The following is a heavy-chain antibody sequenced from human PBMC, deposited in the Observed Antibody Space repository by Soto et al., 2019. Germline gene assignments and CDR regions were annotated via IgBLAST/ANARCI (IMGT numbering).Heavy chain of an antibody. CDR1: GYTFTSFG. Sequence: ASVKVSCKTSGYTFTSFGISWVRQAPGQGLEWMGWITTDKGKTNYAQKFQGRVTMTTDTSTSTAYMELRSLRSDDTALYYCAADLPGHGGGYEFDYWGQGTPVTVSS. V-gene: IGHV1-18*01. J-gene: IGHJ4*01. D-gene: IGHD2-15*01. CDR2: ITTDKGKT. CDR3: AADLPGHGGGYEFDY.